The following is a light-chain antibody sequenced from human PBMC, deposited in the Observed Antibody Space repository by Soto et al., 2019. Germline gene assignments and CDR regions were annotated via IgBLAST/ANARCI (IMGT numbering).Light chain of an antibody. CDR2: EDN. Sequence: NFMLTQPHSVSESPGKTLTIAGTRSSGSIASNYVQWYQQRPGSAPTTGIYEDNQRPSGVPDRFSVSIDSSSNSASLTISGLKTEGAADDYRQSYDSSKGVFGGGTEVTVL. CDR1: SGSIASNY. V-gene: IGLV6-57*03. CDR3: QSYDSSKGV. J-gene: IGLJ2*01.